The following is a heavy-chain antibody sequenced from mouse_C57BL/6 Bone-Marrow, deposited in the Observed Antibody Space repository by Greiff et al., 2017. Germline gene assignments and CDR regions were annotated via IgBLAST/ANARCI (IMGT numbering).Heavy chain of an antibody. D-gene: IGHD1-1*01. CDR3: ARERLRYYPWFAY. CDR2: IYPGSGST. Sequence: QAQLQQPGAELVKPGASVKMSCKASGYTFTSYWITWVKQRPGQGLEWIGAIYPGSGSTNYNEKFKSKATLTVDTSSSTAYMQLSSLTSEDSAVYYCARERLRYYPWFAYWGQGTLVTVSA. V-gene: IGHV1-55*01. CDR1: GYTFTSYW. J-gene: IGHJ3*01.